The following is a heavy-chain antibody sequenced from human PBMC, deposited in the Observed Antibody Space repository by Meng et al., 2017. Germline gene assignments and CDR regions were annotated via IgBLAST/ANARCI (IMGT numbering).Heavy chain of an antibody. V-gene: IGHV1-69*13. CDR3: AREPRYCSSTSFYAAGDYYYGMDV. J-gene: IGHJ6*02. Sequence: SVKVSCKASGGTFSSYAISWVRQAPGQGLEWMGGIIPIFGTANYAQKFQGRVTITADESTSTAYMELSSLRSEDTAVYYCAREPRYCSSTSFYAAGDYYYGMDVWGQGTTVTVSS. CDR1: GGTFSSYA. D-gene: IGHD2-2*01. CDR2: IIPIFGTA.